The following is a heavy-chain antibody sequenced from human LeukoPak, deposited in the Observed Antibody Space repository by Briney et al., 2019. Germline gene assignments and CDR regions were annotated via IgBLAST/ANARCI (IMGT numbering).Heavy chain of an antibody. Sequence: GGSLRLSCAASGFTFSSNSMSWVRQAPGKGLEWVSLIYSGGGTYYADSVKGRFTISRDNSKNTLYLQMNSLRAEDTAVYYCAKDPATYRRGYWGQGTLVTVS. D-gene: IGHD2-2*02. CDR2: IYSGGGT. V-gene: IGHV3-53*01. CDR1: GFTFSSNS. J-gene: IGHJ4*02. CDR3: AKDPATYRRGY.